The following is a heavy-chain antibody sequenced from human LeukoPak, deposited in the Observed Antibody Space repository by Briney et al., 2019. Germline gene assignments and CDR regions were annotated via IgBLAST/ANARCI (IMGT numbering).Heavy chain of an antibody. CDR2: SSTGSAAV. Sequence: ARSLRLSCATSGFSISIYSMHWVRQAPGKGLEWVSYSSTGSAAVYYADSVTGRFTISRDNAKMCLYRQMNSLRGEDTAVYYCTRDRTMAASDYWGQGTLVTVSS. V-gene: IGHV3-48*01. D-gene: IGHD5-24*01. CDR1: GFSISIYS. J-gene: IGHJ4*02. CDR3: TRDRTMAASDY.